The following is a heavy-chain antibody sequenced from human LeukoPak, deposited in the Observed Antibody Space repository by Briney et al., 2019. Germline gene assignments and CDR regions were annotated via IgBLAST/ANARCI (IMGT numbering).Heavy chain of an antibody. CDR1: GYSFTSYW. CDR2: IYPGDSDT. V-gene: IGHV5-51*01. CDR3: ARRSAYYYYMDV. J-gene: IGHJ6*03. Sequence: ESLKISCQGSGYSFTSYWIAWVRQMPGKSLEWMGIIYPGDSDTKYSPSFQGQVTISADKSISTAYLQWSSLKASDTAIYYCARRSAYYYYMDVWGKGTTVTVSS. D-gene: IGHD2-2*01.